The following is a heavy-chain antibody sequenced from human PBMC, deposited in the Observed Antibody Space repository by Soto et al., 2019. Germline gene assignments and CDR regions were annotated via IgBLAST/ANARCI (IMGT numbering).Heavy chain of an antibody. V-gene: IGHV1-69*13. Sequence: GASVKVSCKASGGTFSSYAISWVRQAPGQGLEWMGGIIPIFGTANYAQKFQGRVTITADESTSTAYMELSSLRSEDTAVYYCARAVRYYGSGSYFDYWGQGTLVTVSS. J-gene: IGHJ4*02. CDR2: IIPIFGTA. CDR1: GGTFSSYA. CDR3: ARAVRYYGSGSYFDY. D-gene: IGHD3-10*01.